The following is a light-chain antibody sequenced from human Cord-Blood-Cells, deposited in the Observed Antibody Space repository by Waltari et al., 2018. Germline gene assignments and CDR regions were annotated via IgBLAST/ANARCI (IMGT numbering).Light chain of an antibody. Sequence: QSALTQPASVSGSPGQSITISCTGTSSDVGGYNHVSWYQQHPGKAPKLMIYDFSKRPSGVSNRFSGSKSGNTASLTISGLQAEDEADYYCSSYTSSSTWVFGGGTKLTVL. V-gene: IGLV2-14*01. CDR2: DFS. CDR3: SSYTSSSTWV. CDR1: SSDVGGYNH. J-gene: IGLJ3*02.